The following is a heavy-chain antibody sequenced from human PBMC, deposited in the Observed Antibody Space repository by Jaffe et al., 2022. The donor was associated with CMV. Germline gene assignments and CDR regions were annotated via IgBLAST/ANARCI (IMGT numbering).Heavy chain of an antibody. CDR2: IWYDGSNK. V-gene: IGHV3-33*01. Sequence: QVQLVESGGGVVQPGRSLRLSCAASGFTFSSYGMHWVRQAPGKGLEWVAVIWYDGSNKYYADSVKGRFTISRDNSKNTLYLQMNSLRAEDTAVYYCARDRRIAVAGELQGNYYYYGMDVWGQGTTVTVSS. CDR3: ARDRRIAVAGELQGNYYYYGMDV. J-gene: IGHJ6*02. D-gene: IGHD6-19*01. CDR1: GFTFSSYG.